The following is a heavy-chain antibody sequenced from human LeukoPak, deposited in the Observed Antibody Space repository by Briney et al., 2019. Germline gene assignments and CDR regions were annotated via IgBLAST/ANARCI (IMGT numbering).Heavy chain of an antibody. CDR3: ARDLVVPAAMGTHDAFDI. CDR1: GGTFSSYA. D-gene: IGHD2-2*01. J-gene: IGHJ3*02. CDR2: IIPIFGTA. Sequence: SVKVSCKASGGTFSSYAISWVRQAPGQGLEWMGGIIPIFGTANYAQKFQGRVTITADESTSTAYMELSSMRSEDTAVYYCARDLVVPAAMGTHDAFDIWGQGTMVTVSS. V-gene: IGHV1-69*01.